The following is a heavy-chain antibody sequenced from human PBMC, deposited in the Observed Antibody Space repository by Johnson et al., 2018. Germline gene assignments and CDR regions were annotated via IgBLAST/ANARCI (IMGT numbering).Heavy chain of an antibody. CDR3: ARGNRDFQH. Sequence: QVQLQQWGAGLLKPSETLSLTCTVSGGSISSYYWSWIRQPPGKGLEWIGYIYYSGSTNYNPSLKSRVTISVDTSKNQFSLKLSSVTAADTAGYYCARGNRDFQHWGQGTLVTVSS. V-gene: IGHV4-59*01. J-gene: IGHJ1*01. CDR2: IYYSGST. D-gene: IGHD2/OR15-2a*01. CDR1: GGSISSYY.